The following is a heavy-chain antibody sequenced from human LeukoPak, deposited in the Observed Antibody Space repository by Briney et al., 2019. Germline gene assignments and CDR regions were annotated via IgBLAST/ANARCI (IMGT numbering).Heavy chain of an antibody. CDR1: GFTFSDYY. V-gene: IGHV3-11*01. J-gene: IGHJ4*02. CDR2: ISQSGADI. D-gene: IGHD1-26*01. Sequence: GESLRLSCAASGFTFSDYYMSWIRQAPGEGLEWLSFISQSGADIHYADSVRGRFTISRDNARNSLYLQMNSLGAEDTAVYYCARDIRAVGATLYFDYWGQGALVTVSS. CDR3: ARDIRAVGATLYFDY.